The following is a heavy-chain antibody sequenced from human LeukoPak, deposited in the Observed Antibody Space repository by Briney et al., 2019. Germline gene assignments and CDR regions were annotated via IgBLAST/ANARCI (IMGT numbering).Heavy chain of an antibody. CDR1: GGTFSSYA. V-gene: IGHV1-69*05. J-gene: IGHJ3*02. D-gene: IGHD1-26*01. Sequence: GASVKVSCKASGGTFSSYAISWVRQPPGQGLEWMGGIIPIFGTANYAQKFQGRVTITTDESTGTAYMELSSLKSEDTAVYYCARLMGATGAFDIWGQGTMVTVSS. CDR2: IIPIFGTA. CDR3: ARLMGATGAFDI.